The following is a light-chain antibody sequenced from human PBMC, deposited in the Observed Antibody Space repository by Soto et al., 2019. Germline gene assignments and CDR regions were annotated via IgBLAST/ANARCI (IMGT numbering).Light chain of an antibody. CDR3: EVL. CDR1: SSDVGGYNC. CDR2: DVT. J-gene: IGLJ2*01. Sequence: QSALTQPASVSGSPGQSITISCTGTSSDVGGYNCVSWYQQHPGKAPKLMIYDVTNRPSGVSNRFSGSKSGNTASLTISGLQAEDTRSVTPEVLFGGGTKVTVL. V-gene: IGLV2-14*03.